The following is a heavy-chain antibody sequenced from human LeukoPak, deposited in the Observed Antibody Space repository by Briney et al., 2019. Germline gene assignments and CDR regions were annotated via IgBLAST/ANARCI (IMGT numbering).Heavy chain of an antibody. CDR3: ARGPSAYCSGGSCYSGSAWFDP. Sequence: GASVKVSCKASGYTFTSYGISWVRQAPGQGLEWMGWISAYSGDTNYAQKFQGRVTITADESTSTAYMELSSLRSEDTAVYYCARGPSAYCSGGSCYSGSAWFDPWGQGTLVTVSS. D-gene: IGHD2-15*01. CDR1: GYTFTSYG. V-gene: IGHV1-18*01. CDR2: ISAYSGDT. J-gene: IGHJ5*02.